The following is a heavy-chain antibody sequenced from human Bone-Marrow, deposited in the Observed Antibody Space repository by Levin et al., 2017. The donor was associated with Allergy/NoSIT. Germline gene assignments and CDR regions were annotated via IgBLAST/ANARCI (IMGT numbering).Heavy chain of an antibody. CDR3: ARRYSTTWLNFDH. CDR2: VSYSGSS. V-gene: IGHV4-59*01. Sequence: NASETLSLTCTVSGVSINTYYWSWIRQPPGKGLEWIGYVSYSGSSDYSPSLRSRVTISLDTSKNQFSLKLSSVTAAATAVSFCARRYSTTWLNFDHWGRGTLVTVSS. J-gene: IGHJ4*02. D-gene: IGHD6-13*01. CDR1: GVSINTYY.